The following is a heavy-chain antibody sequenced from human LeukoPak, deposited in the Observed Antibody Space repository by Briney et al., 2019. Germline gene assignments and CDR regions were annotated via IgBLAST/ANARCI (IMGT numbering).Heavy chain of an antibody. CDR3: ARTLIAAAGNGQYFQH. CDR2: IYYSGST. V-gene: IGHV4-39*01. Sequence: SETLSLTCTVSGGSISSSSYYWGWIRQPPGKGLEWIGSIYYSGSTYYNPSLKSRVTISVDTSKNQFSLKLSSVTAADTAVYYCARTLIAAAGNGQYFQHWGQGTLVTVSS. D-gene: IGHD6-13*01. CDR1: GGSISSSSYY. J-gene: IGHJ1*01.